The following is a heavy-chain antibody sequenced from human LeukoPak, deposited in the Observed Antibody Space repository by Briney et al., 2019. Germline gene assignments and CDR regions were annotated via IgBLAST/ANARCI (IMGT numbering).Heavy chain of an antibody. CDR3: AKDVGYCSSTSCYGVDY. Sequence: GGSLRLSCAGPVFTFTTYNTNCGRAAPGKGLEWVSPISGSGGSNSYAASVKGGFTFSRANSKKSLFLQIKGLRAEATAVYYCAKDVGYCSSTSCYGVDYWGQGTLVTVSS. CDR1: VFTFTTYN. D-gene: IGHD2-2*01. V-gene: IGHV3-23*01. CDR2: ISGSGGSN. J-gene: IGHJ4*02.